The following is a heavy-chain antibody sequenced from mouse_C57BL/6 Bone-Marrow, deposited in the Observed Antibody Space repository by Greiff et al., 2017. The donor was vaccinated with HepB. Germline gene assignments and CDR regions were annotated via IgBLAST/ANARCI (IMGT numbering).Heavy chain of an antibody. Sequence: VQLQHSGAELARPGASVKLSCKASGYTFTSYGISWVKQRTGQGLEWIGEIYPRGGNTYYNEKFKGKATLTADKSSSTAYMELRSLTSEDSAVYFCARRYYYGSRAWFAYWGQGTLVTVSA. CDR2: IYPRGGNT. D-gene: IGHD1-1*01. CDR1: GYTFTSYG. J-gene: IGHJ3*01. V-gene: IGHV1-81*01. CDR3: ARRYYYGSRAWFAY.